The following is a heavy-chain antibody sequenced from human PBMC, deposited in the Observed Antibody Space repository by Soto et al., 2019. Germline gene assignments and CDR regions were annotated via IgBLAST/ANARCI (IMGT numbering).Heavy chain of an antibody. CDR2: ISYGGST. CDR3: SRGVLV. CDR1: GGSINSGGYC. J-gene: IGHJ4*02. D-gene: IGHD1-1*01. V-gene: IGHV4-31*01. Sequence: QVQLQESGPGLVKPSQTLSLTCTVSGGSINSGGYCWSWIRQHPGKGLDWSGCISYGGSTSYNPSLKSPVTISLVTSKPLFSLKLPAVNGADTAGYYCSRGVLVWGQGALITVSS.